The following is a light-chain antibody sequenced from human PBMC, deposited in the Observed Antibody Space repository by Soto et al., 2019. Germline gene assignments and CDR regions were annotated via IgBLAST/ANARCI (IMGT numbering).Light chain of an antibody. V-gene: IGLV1-40*01. CDR3: QSYDSSLSASV. CDR2: SNN. J-gene: IGLJ2*01. CDR1: SSNIGAGYD. Sequence: QSVLTQPPSVSGAPGQRVTISCTGRSSNIGAGYDVHWYQQLPGTAPKLLIYSNNNRPSGVPDRFSGSKSGTSAFLAITGLQAEDEADYYCQSYDSSLSASVFGGGTKLTVL.